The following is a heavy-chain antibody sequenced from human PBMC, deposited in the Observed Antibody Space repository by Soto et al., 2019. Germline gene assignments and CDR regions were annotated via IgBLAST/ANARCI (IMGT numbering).Heavy chain of an antibody. CDR3: ARHLEEQQLVTVGFDY. Sequence: SETLSLTCTVSGGSISSSSYYWGWIRQPPGKGLEWIGSIYYSGSTYYNPSLKSRVTISVDTSKNQFSLKLSSVTAADTAVYYCARHLEEQQLVTVGFDYWGQGTLVTVSS. CDR1: GGSISSSSYY. J-gene: IGHJ4*02. V-gene: IGHV4-39*01. CDR2: IYYSGST. D-gene: IGHD6-13*01.